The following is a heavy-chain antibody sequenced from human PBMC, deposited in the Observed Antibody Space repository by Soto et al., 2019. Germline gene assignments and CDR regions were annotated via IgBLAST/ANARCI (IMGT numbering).Heavy chain of an antibody. CDR3: AKEPSIARDDYYGMDF. CDR1: GFTFSSYA. CDR2: ISGSGGST. Sequence: EVQLLESGGGLVQPGGSLRLSCAASGFTFSSYAMSWVRQAPGKGLEWVSAISGSGGSTYYADSVKGRFTISRDNSKNTLYLQMTSLRAEDTAGDYCAKEPSIARDDYYGMDFWGQGTTVTVSS. D-gene: IGHD2-15*01. J-gene: IGHJ6*02. V-gene: IGHV3-23*01.